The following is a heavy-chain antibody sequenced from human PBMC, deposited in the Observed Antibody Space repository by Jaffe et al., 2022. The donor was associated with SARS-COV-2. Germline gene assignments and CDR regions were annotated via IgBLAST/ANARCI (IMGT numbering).Heavy chain of an antibody. D-gene: IGHD2-2*01. V-gene: IGHV3-11*01. CDR3: ARGYERIVVVPAAGREIKKYYYYGMDV. J-gene: IGHJ6*02. Sequence: QVQLVESGGGLVKPGGSLRLSCAASGFTFSDYYMSWIRQAPGKGLEWVSYISSSGSTIYYADSVKGRFTISRDNAKNSLYLQMNSLRAEDTAVYYCARGYERIVVVPAAGREIKKYYYYGMDVWGQGTTVTVSS. CDR2: ISSSGSTI. CDR1: GFTFSDYY.